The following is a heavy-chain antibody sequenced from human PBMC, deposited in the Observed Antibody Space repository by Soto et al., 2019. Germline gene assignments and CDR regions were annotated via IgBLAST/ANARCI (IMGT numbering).Heavy chain of an antibody. D-gene: IGHD6-19*01. J-gene: IGHJ5*02. Sequence: EVQLLESGGVLVQPGESLRLSCAATGFTFRDFAMTWVRQAPGKGLEWVSTITGSGVGMHYADSVKGRFTISRDNAKNTSYLQMNSLRAEDTAVYHCAQTNPSNTPTNGWYDWFAPWGQGNLVTVSS. V-gene: IGHV3-23*01. CDR2: ITGSGVGM. CDR1: GFTFRDFA. CDR3: AQTNPSNTPTNGWYDWFAP.